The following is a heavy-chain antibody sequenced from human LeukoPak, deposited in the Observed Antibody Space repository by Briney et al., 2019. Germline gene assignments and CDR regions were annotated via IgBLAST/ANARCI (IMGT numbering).Heavy chain of an antibody. V-gene: IGHV3-9*01. J-gene: IGHJ6*02. CDR3: AKDTGGNGAYFYAMDV. CDR2: INWNSDTK. Sequence: GGSLRLSCVGSGFAFHNYAMHWVRRPPGKGLEWVSAINWNSDTKAYADSVKGRFTISRDRARNSLYLQMDSLRPEDTALFYCAKDTGGNGAYFYAMDVWGQGTSVTVSS. D-gene: IGHD4-23*01. CDR1: GFAFHNYA.